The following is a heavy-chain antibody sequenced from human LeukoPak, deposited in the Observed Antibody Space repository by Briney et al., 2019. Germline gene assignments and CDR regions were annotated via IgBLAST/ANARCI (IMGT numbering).Heavy chain of an antibody. J-gene: IGHJ4*02. CDR1: GYRFTTYD. V-gene: IGHV1-18*01. CDR3: GRLNSTLHYAGSGHQLDF. CDR2: MSVHSGNT. D-gene: IGHD2-15*01. Sequence: ASVKVSCRASGYRFTTYDITWVRQAPGQGLEWTGWMSVHSGNTNYAHKLQDRVTMTTDTSTSTAYMELRSLRFDDTAVYFCGRLNSTLHYAGSGHQLDFWGQGTRVIVSS.